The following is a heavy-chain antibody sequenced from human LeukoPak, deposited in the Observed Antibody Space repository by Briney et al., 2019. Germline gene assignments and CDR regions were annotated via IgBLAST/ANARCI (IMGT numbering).Heavy chain of an antibody. Sequence: GGSLRLSCAASGFTFSDYYMTWIRQAPGKGLDWVSYITSGSSYTRYADSVKGRFTISRDNSKNTLYLQMNSLRAEDTAVYYCTRIPSSTSSWYYFDYWGQGTLVTVSS. J-gene: IGHJ4*02. CDR3: TRIPSSTSSWYYFDY. CDR2: ITSGSSYT. V-gene: IGHV3-11*06. CDR1: GFTFSDYY. D-gene: IGHD6-13*01.